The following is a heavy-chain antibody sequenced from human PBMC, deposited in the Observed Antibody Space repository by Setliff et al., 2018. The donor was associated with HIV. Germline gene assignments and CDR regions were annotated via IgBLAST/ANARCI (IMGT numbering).Heavy chain of an antibody. J-gene: IGHJ4*02. CDR1: GDSLNTYY. V-gene: IGHV4-4*07. D-gene: IGHD3-3*01. CDR2: IYASGKT. Sequence: SETLSLTCNVSGDSLNTYYWSWIRQSGGKGLEWIGRIYASGKTTFNPSLKSRVRMSVDTSKNQFSLKLTSVTASDTAVYYCARGNNDLESFVYWGQGALVTVSS. CDR3: ARGNNDLESFVY.